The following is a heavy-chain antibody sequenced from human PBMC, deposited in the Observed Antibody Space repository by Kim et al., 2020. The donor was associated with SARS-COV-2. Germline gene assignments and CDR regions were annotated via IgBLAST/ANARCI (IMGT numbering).Heavy chain of an antibody. J-gene: IGHJ3*02. D-gene: IGHD2-15*01. V-gene: IGHV4-31*02. CDR3: ARGFGISDAFDI. Sequence: YYNPSLKSRVTISVDTSKNQFSLKLSSVTAADTAVYYCARGFGISDAFDIWGQGTMVTVSS.